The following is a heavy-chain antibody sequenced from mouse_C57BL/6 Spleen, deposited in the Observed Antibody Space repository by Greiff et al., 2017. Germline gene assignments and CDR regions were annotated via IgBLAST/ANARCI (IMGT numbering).Heavy chain of an antibody. CDR3: ARSGNFYAMDD. CDR1: GYTFTSYW. D-gene: IGHD2-1*01. J-gene: IGHJ4*01. Sequence: VQLQQPGAELVKPGASVKLSCKASGYTFTSYWMQWVKQRPGQGLEWIGEIDPSDGYTNYNQKFKGKATLTVDTSSSTAYMQLSSLTSEDYGVDYGARSGNFYAMDDWGQGTSVTVSS. V-gene: IGHV1-50*01. CDR2: IDPSDGYT.